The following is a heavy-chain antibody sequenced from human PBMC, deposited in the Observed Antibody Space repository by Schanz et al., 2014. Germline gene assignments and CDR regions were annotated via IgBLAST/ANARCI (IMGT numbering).Heavy chain of an antibody. J-gene: IGHJ4*02. CDR1: GYTFTSYD. CDR3: ARGSLAGYVALLMAANDY. D-gene: IGHD2-15*01. V-gene: IGHV1-46*01. CDR2: VNPGGGST. Sequence: QVQLVQSGAEVKKPGASVRLSCEASGYTFTSYDINWVRQAPGQGLEWMGIVNPGGGSTSVAQRFQTRVTLTRDTSTGTAYLGLTRLRFEDTAVYYCARGSLAGYVALLMAANDYWGQGTLXTVSS.